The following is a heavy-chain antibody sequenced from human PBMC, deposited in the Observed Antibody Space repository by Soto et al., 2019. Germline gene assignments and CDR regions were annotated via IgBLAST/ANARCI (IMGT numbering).Heavy chain of an antibody. D-gene: IGHD1-26*01. Sequence: QVQLQESGPGLVKPSQTLSLTCTVSGGSISSGGYYWSWIRQHPGKGLEWIGYIYYSGSTYYNPSLKSRVTISVDTSKNQFSLKLSAVTAADTAVYYCARDSDTAMDNSGSYYAGGSFGYWGQGTLVTVSS. CDR1: GGSISSGGYY. J-gene: IGHJ4*02. CDR2: IYYSGST. V-gene: IGHV4-31*03. CDR3: ARDSDTAMDNSGSYYAGGSFGY.